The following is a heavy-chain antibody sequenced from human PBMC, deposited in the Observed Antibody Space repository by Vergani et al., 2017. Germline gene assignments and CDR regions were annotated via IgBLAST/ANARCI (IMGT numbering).Heavy chain of an antibody. Sequence: QVQLQQWGAGVVKPSGTLSLTCAVFGESFSSYYWGWIRQPPGKGLEWIGSIYNSGNGDSSSSLKSRVTISADTSKNQFSLRLTSVTAADTAVYYCASGKYYSDSTSHFRGRYFDVWGRGTLVTVPS. CDR3: ASGKYYSDSTSHFRGRYFDV. V-gene: IGHV4-34*02. CDR1: GESFSSYY. J-gene: IGHJ2*01. CDR2: IYNSGNG. D-gene: IGHD3-16*01.